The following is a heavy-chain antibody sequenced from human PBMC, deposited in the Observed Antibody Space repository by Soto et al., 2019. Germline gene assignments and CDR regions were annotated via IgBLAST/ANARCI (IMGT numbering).Heavy chain of an antibody. CDR2: ISSSSSTK. D-gene: IGHD5-12*01. Sequence: EVQLVESGGGLVQPGGSLRLSCAASGFTFSSYSMNWVRQAPGKGLEWVSYISSSSSTKYYADSVKGRFTISRDNAKNSLYLQMNSLRADDTAVYYCIQQGRYDDLDYWGQGTLVTVSS. J-gene: IGHJ4*02. CDR3: IQQGRYDDLDY. CDR1: GFTFSSYS. V-gene: IGHV3-48*01.